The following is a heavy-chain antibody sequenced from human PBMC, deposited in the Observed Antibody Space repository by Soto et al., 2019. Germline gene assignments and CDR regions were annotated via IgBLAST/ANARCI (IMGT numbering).Heavy chain of an antibody. Sequence: GGSLRLSCAASGFTFSNAWMNWVRQAPGKGLEWVGRIKSKTDGGTTDYAAPVKGRFTISRDDSKNTLYLQMNSLKTEDTAVYYCTTDEPRPTMILSYYYYYYGMDVWGQGTTVTVSS. V-gene: IGHV3-15*07. D-gene: IGHD3-22*01. CDR3: TTDEPRPTMILSYYYYYYGMDV. J-gene: IGHJ6*02. CDR2: IKSKTDGGTT. CDR1: GFTFSNAW.